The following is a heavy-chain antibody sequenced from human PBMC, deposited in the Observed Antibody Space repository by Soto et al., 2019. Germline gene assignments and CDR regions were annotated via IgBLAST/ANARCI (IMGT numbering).Heavy chain of an antibody. CDR1: GFTFSTFN. J-gene: IGHJ4*02. CDR2: ITNKDYT. CDR3: TLYAALCFDF. D-gene: IGHD2-8*01. Sequence: GGALRLSCAASGFTFSTFNMNWVRQAPGKGLAWVSSITNKDYTSYADAVKGQFTISRDNAKKSLYLQMNSLRAEDTAVYDCTLYAALCFDFWSQGA. V-gene: IGHV3-21*01.